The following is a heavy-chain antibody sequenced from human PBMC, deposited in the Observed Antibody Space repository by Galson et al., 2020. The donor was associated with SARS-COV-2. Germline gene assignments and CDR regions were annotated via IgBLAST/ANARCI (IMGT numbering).Heavy chain of an antibody. CDR2: IHEDGSEK. D-gene: IGHD3-9*01. CDR3: TKDYFGPGSP. CDR1: GFTLSNHW. J-gene: IGHJ5*02. V-gene: IGHV3-7*05. Sequence: GGSLTLSCAASGFTLSNHWVSWVRQAPGGGLEWVANIHEDGSEKHHLDSVKGRFTISRDNTKNLVYLQMNSLRVEDTGTYYCTKDYFGPGSPWGPGTLVTVSS.